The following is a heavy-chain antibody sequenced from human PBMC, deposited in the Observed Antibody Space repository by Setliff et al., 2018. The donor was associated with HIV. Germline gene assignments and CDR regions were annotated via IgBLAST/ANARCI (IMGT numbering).Heavy chain of an antibody. D-gene: IGHD2-2*01. Sequence: SETLSLTCAVFGESFSNYHWNWFRQPPGGGLVWIGEINHSGNTDYNSSLKSRVTISVDTSKKQFSLEMRSLTAADTAVYYCTRNNVAWYQPLGYFDLWGRGNLVTVSS. CDR2: INHSGNT. CDR1: GESFSNYH. J-gene: IGHJ2*01. V-gene: IGHV4-34*01. CDR3: TRNNVAWYQPLGYFDL.